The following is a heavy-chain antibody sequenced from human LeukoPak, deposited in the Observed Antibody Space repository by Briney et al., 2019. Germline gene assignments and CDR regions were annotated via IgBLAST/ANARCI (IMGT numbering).Heavy chain of an antibody. CDR1: GYSISSGYH. CDR2: IHHSGST. Sequence: SETLSLTCSVSGYSISSGYHGGWIRQTPGKGLEWIGRIHHSGSTYYKPSLKSRVTIFVDTSKNEFSLNLSSVPAAATALYYCARHMEMRGSGSLSGWKTWFDPWGQGTLVTVSS. V-gene: IGHV4-38-2*02. J-gene: IGHJ5*02. D-gene: IGHD3-10*01. CDR3: ARHMEMRGSGSLSGWKTWFDP.